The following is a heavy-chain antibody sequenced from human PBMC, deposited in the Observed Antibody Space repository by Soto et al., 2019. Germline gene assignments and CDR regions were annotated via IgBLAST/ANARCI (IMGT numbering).Heavy chain of an antibody. CDR3: PRDSSGSSQFDF. D-gene: IGHD1-26*01. V-gene: IGHV3-21*01. J-gene: IGHJ4*02. CDR2: TTSSNSNI. CDR1: GFAFSSYG. Sequence: EVQLVESGGGLVKPGGSLRLSCAASGFAFSSYGMNWVRQAPGKGLEWVSSTTSSNSNIYYADSVKGRFTISRDNAKNSLYLQMNSLRAEDTAVYYCPRDSSGSSQFDFWGQGTLVTVS.